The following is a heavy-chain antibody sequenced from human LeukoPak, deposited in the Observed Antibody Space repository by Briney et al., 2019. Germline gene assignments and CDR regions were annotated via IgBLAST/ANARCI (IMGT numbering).Heavy chain of an antibody. Sequence: SGTLSLTCAVSGGSISSSNWWSWVRQPPGKGLEWIGEIYHSGSTNYNPSLKSRVTISVDKSKNRFSLKLSSVTAADTAVYYCAQNSQLGSWPYFDYWGQGTLVTVSS. CDR3: AQNSQLGSWPYFDY. D-gene: IGHD1-26*01. CDR1: GGSISSSNW. V-gene: IGHV4-4*02. J-gene: IGHJ4*02. CDR2: IYHSGST.